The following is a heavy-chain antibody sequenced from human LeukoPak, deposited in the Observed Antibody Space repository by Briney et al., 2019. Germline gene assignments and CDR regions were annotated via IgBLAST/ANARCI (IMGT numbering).Heavy chain of an antibody. D-gene: IGHD2-15*01. CDR1: GGSISSGDYY. CDR2: IYTSGST. CDR3: ARYCSGGSCYFDL. V-gene: IGHV4-61*02. J-gene: IGHJ5*02. Sequence: SQTLSLTCTVSGGSISSGDYYWSWIRQPAGKGLEWIGRIYTSGSTNYNPSLKSRVTISVDTSKNQFSLKLSSVTAADTAVYYCARYCSGGSCYFDLWGQGTLVTVSS.